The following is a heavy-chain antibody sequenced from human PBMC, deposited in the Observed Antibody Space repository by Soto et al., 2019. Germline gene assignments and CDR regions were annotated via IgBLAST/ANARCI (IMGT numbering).Heavy chain of an antibody. Sequence: EVQLLESGGGLGQPGGSLRLSCAASGFTFSSYAMTWVRQAPGQGLEWVASIICSGGTTNYADSVKGRFTISRDNSKNTAYLQMTSLRAEDTAVYYCAKDRGTSIDVHRYFHYYGLAVWGQGPTVTVSS. V-gene: IGHV3-23*01. J-gene: IGHJ6*02. CDR2: IICSGGTT. CDR1: GFTFSSYA. D-gene: IGHD2-2*01. CDR3: AKDRGTSIDVHRYFHYYGLAV.